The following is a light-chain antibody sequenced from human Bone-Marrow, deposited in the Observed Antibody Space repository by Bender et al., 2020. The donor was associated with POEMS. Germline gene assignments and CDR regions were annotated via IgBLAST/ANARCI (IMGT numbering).Light chain of an antibody. CDR2: NNS. CDR3: ATWDDSLTGLV. Sequence: QSVLTQPPSASGTPGQRVTISCSGSSSKFGSYPVNWYQQLPGAAPKLVIFNNSKRPSGVPDRFSGSNFGTSASLAISGLLSDDEADFYCATWDDSLTGLVFGGGTKLTVL. V-gene: IGLV1-44*01. J-gene: IGLJ3*02. CDR1: SSKFGSYP.